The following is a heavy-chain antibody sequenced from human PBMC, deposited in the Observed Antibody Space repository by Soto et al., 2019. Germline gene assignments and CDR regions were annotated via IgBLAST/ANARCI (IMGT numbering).Heavy chain of an antibody. V-gene: IGHV1-69*01. CDR2: IIPISSTT. Sequence: QVELVQSGAEVQKPGSSVKVSCKASGGNFITFALSWVRQSPGQGLEWMGEIIPISSTTKSAHKFQDRVTISADGSSSTGHMGLRSLKSDDTAIYFWAKKLGIAPFGSYGLDGWGQGTTVTVSS. D-gene: IGHD7-27*01. CDR1: GGNFITFA. J-gene: IGHJ6*02. CDR3: AKKLGIAPFGSYGLDG.